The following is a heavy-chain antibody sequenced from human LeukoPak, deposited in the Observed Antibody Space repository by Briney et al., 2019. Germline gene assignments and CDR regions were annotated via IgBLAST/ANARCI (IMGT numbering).Heavy chain of an antibody. J-gene: IGHJ4*02. CDR3: ARGSAWYFIH. Sequence: SETLSLTCTVTGGSFTSGGSYWSWIRQPPGKGLEWLGYIYYNGNSKFNPSLESRITISVDTSKNQFSLKLSSVTAADTALYYCARGSAWYFIHWGQGTLVTVSS. D-gene: IGHD6-19*01. V-gene: IGHV4-61*08. CDR1: GGSFTSGGSY. CDR2: IYYNGNS.